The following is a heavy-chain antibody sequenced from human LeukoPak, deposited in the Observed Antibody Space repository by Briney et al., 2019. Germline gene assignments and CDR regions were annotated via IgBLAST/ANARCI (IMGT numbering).Heavy chain of an antibody. CDR1: GGSFSGYY. V-gene: IGHV4-34*01. Sequence: SETLSLTRAVYGGSFSGYYWSWIRQPPGKGLEWIGEINHSGCTNYNPSLKSRVTISVDTSKNQFSLKLSSVTAADTAVYYCARVPYYDFWSGYSQGLYYFDYWGQGTLVTVSS. D-gene: IGHD3-3*01. J-gene: IGHJ4*02. CDR3: ARVPYYDFWSGYSQGLYYFDY. CDR2: INHSGCT.